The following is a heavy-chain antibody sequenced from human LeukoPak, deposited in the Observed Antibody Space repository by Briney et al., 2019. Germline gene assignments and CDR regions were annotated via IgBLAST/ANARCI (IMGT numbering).Heavy chain of an antibody. CDR2: IIPIFGTA. D-gene: IGHD3-10*01. CDR1: GGTFSSYA. V-gene: IGHV1-69*05. Sequence: ASVKVSCKASGGTFSSYAISWVRQAPGQGLEWMGGIIPIFGTANYAQKFQGRVTITTDESTSTAYMGLSSLRSEDTAVYYCARGWFGLGDWFDPWGQGTLVTVSS. CDR3: ARGWFGLGDWFDP. J-gene: IGHJ5*02.